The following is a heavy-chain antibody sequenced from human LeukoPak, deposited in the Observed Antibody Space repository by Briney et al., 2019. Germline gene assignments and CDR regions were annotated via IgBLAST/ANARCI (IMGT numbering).Heavy chain of an antibody. D-gene: IGHD2-21*01. V-gene: IGHV3-48*02. Sequence: GGSLRLSCAASGFTFSGYYMNWVRQAPGKGLEWISYISTAGTTIYYADSVKGRFAISRDNAKSSLYLQMNSLRDEDTAVYYCARVWQDYSGVDYWGQGTLVTVSS. CDR3: ARVWQDYSGVDY. CDR2: ISTAGTTI. J-gene: IGHJ4*02. CDR1: GFTFSGYY.